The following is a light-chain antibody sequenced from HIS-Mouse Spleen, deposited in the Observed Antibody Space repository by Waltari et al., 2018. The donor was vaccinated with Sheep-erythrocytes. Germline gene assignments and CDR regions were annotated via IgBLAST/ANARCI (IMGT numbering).Light chain of an antibody. CDR1: SSDVGGYNY. V-gene: IGLV2-11*01. J-gene: IGLJ1*01. CDR2: DVS. CDR3: CSYAGSFNHV. Sequence: QSALTQPRSVSGSPGQSVTISCTGTSSDVGGYNYVSWYQQHPGKAPKFMIYDVSKRPSGVPYRFSGSKSGNPASLTISGLQAEDEADYYCCSYAGSFNHVFATGTKVTVL.